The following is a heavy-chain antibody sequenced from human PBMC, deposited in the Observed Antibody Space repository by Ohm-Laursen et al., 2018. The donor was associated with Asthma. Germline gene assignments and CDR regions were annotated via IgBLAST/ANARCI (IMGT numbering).Heavy chain of an antibody. V-gene: IGHV3-30*18. CDR1: GFTFSSYA. J-gene: IGHJ3*02. CDR2: ISYDGSNK. D-gene: IGHD3-22*01. CDR3: AKGLVQVDSNDDAFDI. Sequence: RSLRLSCAASGFTFSSYAMSWVRQAPGKGLEWVALISYDGSNKYYVDSVKGRFTISRDNSKNTLYLQMNSLRAEDTAVYYCAKGLVQVDSNDDAFDIWGQGTMVTVSS.